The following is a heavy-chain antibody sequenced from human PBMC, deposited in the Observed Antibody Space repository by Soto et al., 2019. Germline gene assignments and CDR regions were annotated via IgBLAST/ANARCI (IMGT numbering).Heavy chain of an antibody. J-gene: IGHJ6*04. D-gene: IGHD4-4*01. CDR1: RGTFSTCG. Sequence: QVKLVQSGAEVRKPGPAVKFSCKASRGTFSTCGINWVRQAPGQGLEWMGGIVPLFGTSRYAQQFEGRVTMTADESSSTAYMELSSLRSEDTAVYYCARYNPTVTTNDNYPYYGMDVWGKGTTVTVSS. CDR2: IVPLFGTS. V-gene: IGHV1-69*01. CDR3: ARYNPTVTTNDNYPYYGMDV.